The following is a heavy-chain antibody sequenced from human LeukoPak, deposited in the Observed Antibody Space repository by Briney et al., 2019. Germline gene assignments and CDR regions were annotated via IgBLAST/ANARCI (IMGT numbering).Heavy chain of an antibody. CDR2: ISYDGSNK. CDR3: AKAGYSYGGYYYGMDV. CDR1: GFTFSSYG. D-gene: IGHD5-18*01. J-gene: IGHJ6*02. V-gene: IGHV3-30*18. Sequence: PGRSLSLSCAASGFTFSSYGMHWVRQAPGKGLEWVAVISYDGSNKYYADSVKGRFTISRDNSKNTLYLQMNSLRAEDTAVYYCAKAGYSYGGYYYGMDVWGQGTTVTVSS.